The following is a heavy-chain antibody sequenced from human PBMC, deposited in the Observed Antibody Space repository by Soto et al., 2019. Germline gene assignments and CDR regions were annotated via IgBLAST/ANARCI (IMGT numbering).Heavy chain of an antibody. CDR1: GYTFTSYG. D-gene: IGHD5-12*01. V-gene: IGHV1-18*01. CDR2: IIAYNGTT. J-gene: IGHJ6*02. Sequence: ASVKVSWKASGYTFTSYGISWVRQAPGQGLEWMGWIIAYNGTTNYAQKFQGRVTMTPDASTSTAYMELSSLRSEDTAVYYCARGDSGYDLVHYYYYGMDVWGQGTTVTVSS. CDR3: ARGDSGYDLVHYYYYGMDV.